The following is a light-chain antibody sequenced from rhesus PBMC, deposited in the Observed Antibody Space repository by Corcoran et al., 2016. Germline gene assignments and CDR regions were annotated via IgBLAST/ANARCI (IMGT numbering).Light chain of an antibody. V-gene: IGKV1-21*01. CDR2: KAS. J-gene: IGKJ1*01. CDR1: QGISIW. CDR3: PQHDSAPRT. Sequence: DIQMTQSPSSLSASVGDRVTITCRASQGISIWLAWYQQKPGKAPKNLIYKASTLQSGVPSRVSGSGSGTEFTRAIRSLQPEDFATDYCPQHDSAPRTFGQGTKVEIK.